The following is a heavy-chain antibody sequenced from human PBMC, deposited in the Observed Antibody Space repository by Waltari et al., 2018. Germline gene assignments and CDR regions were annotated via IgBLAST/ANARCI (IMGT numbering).Heavy chain of an antibody. J-gene: IGHJ4*02. CDR3: ARGYSSSWYSPPIDY. CDR1: GFTFSRYE. V-gene: IGHV3-48*03. D-gene: IGHD6-13*01. Sequence: EVQLVESGGGLVQPGGSLSISCAASGFTFSRYEMNWVRQAPGKGLEWVSYISSSGSTIHYADSVKGRFTISRDNAKNSLYLQMNSLRAEDTAVYYCARGYSSSWYSPPIDYWGQGTLVTVSS. CDR2: ISSSGSTI.